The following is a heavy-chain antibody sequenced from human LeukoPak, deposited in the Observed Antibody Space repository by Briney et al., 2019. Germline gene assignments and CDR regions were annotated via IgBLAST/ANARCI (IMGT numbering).Heavy chain of an antibody. CDR3: ARVLLLGSGSYRY. V-gene: IGHV1-18*04. CDR2: ISAYNGNT. J-gene: IGHJ4*02. D-gene: IGHD3-10*01. Sequence: ASVKVSCKASGYTFTGYYMHWVRQAPGQGLEWMGWISAYNGNTNYAQKLQGRVTMTTDTSTSTAYMELRSLRSDDTAVYYCARVLLLGSGSYRYWGQGTLVTVSS. CDR1: GYTFTGYY.